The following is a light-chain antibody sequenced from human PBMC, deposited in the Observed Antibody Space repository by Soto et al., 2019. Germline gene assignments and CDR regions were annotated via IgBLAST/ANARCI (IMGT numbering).Light chain of an antibody. Sequence: DIQMTQSPSSLSASVGDRVTITCRASESIARHLNWYQQKPGKAPKLLIYAASSLQNGVPSRFRGGGSGTDFTLTISNLQPEDFVTYYGQQTYSTLLITFGQGTRLEIK. J-gene: IGKJ5*01. CDR1: ESIARH. V-gene: IGKV1-39*01. CDR2: AAS. CDR3: QQTYSTLLIT.